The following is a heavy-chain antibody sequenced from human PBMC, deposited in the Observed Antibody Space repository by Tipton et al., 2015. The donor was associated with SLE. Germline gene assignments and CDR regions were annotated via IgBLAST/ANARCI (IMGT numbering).Heavy chain of an antibody. J-gene: IGHJ6*03. V-gene: IGHV4-59*08. D-gene: IGHD1-14*01. CDR3: ARVPGTTWSYYVDV. CDR1: GDSITRDY. CDR2: ISYSGST. Sequence: TLSLTCTVSGDSITRDYWTWIRQPPGKGLEWIGSISYSGSTTYNPSLKSRISISVDTSKNQFSLKLISVSAADTAVYYCARVPGTTWSYYVDVWGKGITVTVSS.